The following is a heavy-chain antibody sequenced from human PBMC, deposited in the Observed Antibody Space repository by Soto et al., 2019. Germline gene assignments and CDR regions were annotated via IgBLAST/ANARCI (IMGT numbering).Heavy chain of an antibody. D-gene: IGHD6-19*01. V-gene: IGHV1-18*01. CDR2: SIAYNGHT. J-gene: IGHJ5*02. CDR1: GYNFTSYG. Sequence: QVQLVQSGAEVKKPGASVKVSCKASGYNFTSYGISWLRQAPGQGLEWMGWSIAYNGHTNYAQKLQGRVTMTTVTSRSTAYMELRSLRSVDTAVYYCARDRADTSDRYDPWGQGTLVTVFS. CDR3: ARDRADTSDRYDP.